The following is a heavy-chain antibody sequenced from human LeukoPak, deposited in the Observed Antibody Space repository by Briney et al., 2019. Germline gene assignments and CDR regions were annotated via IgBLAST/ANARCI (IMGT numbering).Heavy chain of an antibody. Sequence: GGSLRLSCAASGFTFSSYSMNWVRQAPGKGLEWVSSISSISSYIYYADSVKGRFTVSRDNAKNSLFLQVNSLRAEDTAVYYCARVYSSSSGKNAFDIWGQGTMVTVSS. CDR3: ARVYSSSSGKNAFDI. D-gene: IGHD6-6*01. J-gene: IGHJ3*02. CDR2: ISSISSYI. CDR1: GFTFSSYS. V-gene: IGHV3-21*04.